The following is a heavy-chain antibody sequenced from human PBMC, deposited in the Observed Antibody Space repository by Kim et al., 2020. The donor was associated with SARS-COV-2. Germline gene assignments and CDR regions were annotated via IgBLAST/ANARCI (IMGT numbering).Heavy chain of an antibody. D-gene: IGHD3-3*01. Sequence: GESLKISCKGSGYSFTSYWISWVRQMPGKGLEWMGRIDPSDSYTNYSPSFQGHVTISADKSISTAYLQWSSLKASDTAMYYCARQADDFWSAQRGPRENGMDVWGQGTTVTVSS. J-gene: IGHJ6*02. CDR2: IDPSDSYT. CDR3: ARQADDFWSAQRGPRENGMDV. V-gene: IGHV5-10-1*01. CDR1: GYSFTSYW.